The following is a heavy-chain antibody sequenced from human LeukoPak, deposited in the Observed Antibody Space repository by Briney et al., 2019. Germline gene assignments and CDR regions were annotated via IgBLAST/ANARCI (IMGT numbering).Heavy chain of an antibody. V-gene: IGHV4-31*03. Sequence: SETLSLTCTVSGGSISSGGYYWSWIRQHPGKGLEWIGYIYYSGSTYYNPSLKSRVTISVDTSKNQFSLKLSPVTAADTAVYYCARDEEGSGYYFDYWGQGTLVTVSS. CDR3: ARDEEGSGYYFDY. D-gene: IGHD6-19*01. J-gene: IGHJ4*02. CDR1: GGSISSGGYY. CDR2: IYYSGST.